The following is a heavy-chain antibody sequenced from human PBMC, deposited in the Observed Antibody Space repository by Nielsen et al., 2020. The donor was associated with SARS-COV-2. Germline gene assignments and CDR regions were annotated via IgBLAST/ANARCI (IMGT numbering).Heavy chain of an antibody. J-gene: IGHJ4*02. CDR3: ARVGTEWFGDLLGFDY. Sequence: GGSLRLSCAASGFTFSNYWMSWVRQAPGKGLEWVANIKQDGSEKYYVDSVKGRFTTSRDNAKNSLYLQMYSLRAEDTAVYYCARVGTEWFGDLLGFDYWGQGTLVTVSS. CDR1: GFTFSNYW. D-gene: IGHD3-10*01. V-gene: IGHV3-7*01. CDR2: IKQDGSEK.